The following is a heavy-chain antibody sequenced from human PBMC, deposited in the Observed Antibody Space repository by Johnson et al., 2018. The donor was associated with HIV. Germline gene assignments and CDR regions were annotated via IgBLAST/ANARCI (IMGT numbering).Heavy chain of an antibody. CDR3: ARVRSGRENVFDI. CDR2: IGTAGDT. D-gene: IGHD1-26*01. CDR1: GFTFSTYD. J-gene: IGHJ3*02. V-gene: IGHV3-13*01. Sequence: VQLVESGGGLVQPGGSLRLSCASSGFTFSTYDMYWVRQATGKGLEWVSTIGTAGDTYYADSVKGRFTISRDNSKSTLYLQMNSLRAEDTAVYYCARVRSGRENVFDIWGQGTMVTVSS.